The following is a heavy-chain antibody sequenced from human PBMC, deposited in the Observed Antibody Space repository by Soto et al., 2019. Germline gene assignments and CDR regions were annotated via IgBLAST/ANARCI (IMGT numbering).Heavy chain of an antibody. D-gene: IGHD3-10*01. V-gene: IGHV4-30-2*01. Sequence: SETLSLTCAVSGGSISSGGYSWSWIRQPPGKGLEWIGYIYHSGSTYYNPSLKSRVTISVDRSKNQFSLKLSSVTAADTAVYYCASSYYYGSGSYFNYWGQGTLVTVSS. CDR1: GGSISSGGYS. CDR2: IYHSGST. CDR3: ASSYYYGSGSYFNY. J-gene: IGHJ4*02.